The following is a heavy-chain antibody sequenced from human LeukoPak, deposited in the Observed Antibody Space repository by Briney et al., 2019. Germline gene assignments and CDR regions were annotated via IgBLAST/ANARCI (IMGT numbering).Heavy chain of an antibody. CDR3: ARAKRGYSYGSFDP. CDR1: GGSISSYY. Sequence: PSETLSLTCTVSGGSISSYYWSWIQHPPGKALEWIGYIYYSGSTNYNPSLKSRVTISVDTSETQFSLNLSRVTAGETAVYSCARAKRGYSYGSFDPWGQGTLVTVFS. CDR2: IYYSGST. J-gene: IGHJ5*02. V-gene: IGHV4-59*01. D-gene: IGHD5-18*01.